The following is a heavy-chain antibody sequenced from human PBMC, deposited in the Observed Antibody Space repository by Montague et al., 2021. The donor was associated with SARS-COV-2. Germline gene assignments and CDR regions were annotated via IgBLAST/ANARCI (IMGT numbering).Heavy chain of an antibody. Sequence: SLRLSCAASGFTFSSYAMHWVRQAPGKGLEWVAVISYDGSNKYYADSVKGRFTISRDNSKNTLYLQMNSLRAEDTAVYYCARDQGTIIGVPAAMELGDNWFDPWGQGTLVTVSS. J-gene: IGHJ5*02. CDR2: ISYDGSNK. V-gene: IGHV3-30-3*01. D-gene: IGHD2-2*01. CDR1: GFTFSSYA. CDR3: ARDQGTIIGVPAAMELGDNWFDP.